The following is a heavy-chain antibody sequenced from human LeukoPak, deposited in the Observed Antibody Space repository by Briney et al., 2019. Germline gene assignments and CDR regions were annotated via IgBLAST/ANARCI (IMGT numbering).Heavy chain of an antibody. CDR1: GSYISSSSYS. V-gene: IGHV4-39*01. CDR2: IYYTGTT. CDR3: ARLDPRGPDDY. D-gene: IGHD2-2*03. Sequence: SETLSLTCTVSGSYISSSSYSWGWIRQPSGKGLEWIGNIYYTGTTYSNPSLKSRVTISVDTSKNQFSLKLTSVTAADTAVYYCARLDPRGPDDYWGQGTLVTVSS. J-gene: IGHJ4*02.